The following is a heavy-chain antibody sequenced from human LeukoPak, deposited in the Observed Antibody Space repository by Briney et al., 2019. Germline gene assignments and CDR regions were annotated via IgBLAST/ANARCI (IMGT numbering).Heavy chain of an antibody. CDR1: GFTFSSFA. CDR3: ARGDTVTTFVGFDY. CDR2: ISYDGGKK. J-gene: IGHJ4*02. D-gene: IGHD4-17*01. V-gene: IGHV3-30*01. Sequence: GGSLRLSCAASGFTFSSFAMHWVRQAPGKGLEWVAVISYDGGKKHYADSVKGRFTISRDNSKNTVYLQMNSLRADDTAVYYCARGDTVTTFVGFDYWGQGTLVTVSS.